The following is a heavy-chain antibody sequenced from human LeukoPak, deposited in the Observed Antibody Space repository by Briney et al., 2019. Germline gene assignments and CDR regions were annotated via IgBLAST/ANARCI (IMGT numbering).Heavy chain of an antibody. D-gene: IGHD2-2*01. V-gene: IGHV4-30-4*01. CDR3: ARAGGYCSSTSCYGDNWFDP. Sequence: PSETLSLTCTVSGGSISSGDYYWSWIRQPPGKGLEWIGYIYYSGSTYYNPSLKSRVTISVDTSKNQFSLKLSSVTAADTAVYYCARAGGYCSSTSCYGDNWFDPWGQGTLVTVSS. J-gene: IGHJ5*02. CDR1: GGSISSGDYY. CDR2: IYYSGST.